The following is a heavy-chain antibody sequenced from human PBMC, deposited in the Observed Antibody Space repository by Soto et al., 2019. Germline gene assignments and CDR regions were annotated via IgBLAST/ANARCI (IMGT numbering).Heavy chain of an antibody. CDR3: AKGNSGYDFLSSRRMDYYYYYGMDV. Sequence: GGSLRLSCAASGFTFSSYAMSWVRQAPGKGLEWVSAISGSGGSTYYADSVKGRFTISRDNSKNTLYLQMNSLRAEDTAVYYCAKGNSGYDFLSSRRMDYYYYYGMDVWGQGTTVTVSS. V-gene: IGHV3-23*01. CDR1: GFTFSSYA. CDR2: ISGSGGST. J-gene: IGHJ6*02. D-gene: IGHD5-12*01.